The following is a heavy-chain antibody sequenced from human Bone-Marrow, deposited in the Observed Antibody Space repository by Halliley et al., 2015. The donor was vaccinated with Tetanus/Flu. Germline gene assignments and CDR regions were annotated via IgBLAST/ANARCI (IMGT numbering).Heavy chain of an antibody. CDR1: GFTFSSYW. V-gene: IGHV3-74*01. CDR2: INRDGSST. D-gene: IGHD5-18*01. J-gene: IGHJ4*02. CDR3: ARDGDTAMVPTFDC. Sequence: SLRLSCAASGFTFSSYWMHWVRQAPGKGLVWISHINRDGSSTNCADSVKGRFSISRDNAKNTLSLQVNNLRAEDTAVYYCARDGDTAMVPTFDCWGQGTLVTVSS.